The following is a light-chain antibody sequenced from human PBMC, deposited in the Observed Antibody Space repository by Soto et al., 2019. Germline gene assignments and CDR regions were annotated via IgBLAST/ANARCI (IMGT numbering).Light chain of an antibody. Sequence: EVVLTQSPATLSLSRGERVTLSCRASQSVCNSFAGYQQKPAHAPSRLVSAATNRAAASPAGWSSGGCGRNFTLITSSIEQDDFGVVYCQQRFDRPNITFGQGTRLEIK. CDR3: QQRFDRPNIT. CDR2: AAT. J-gene: IGKJ5*01. CDR1: QSVCNS. V-gene: IGKV3-11*02.